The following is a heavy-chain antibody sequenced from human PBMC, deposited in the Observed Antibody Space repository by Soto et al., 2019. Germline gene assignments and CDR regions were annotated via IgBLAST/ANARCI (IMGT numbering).Heavy chain of an antibody. V-gene: IGHV4-30-2*01. CDR2: IYHSGST. J-gene: IGHJ6*01. CDR3: ARAAYYYDSSGSNYG. D-gene: IGHD3-22*01. Sequence: PSETLSLTCAVSGGSISSGGYSWSWIRQPPGKGLEWIGYIYHSGSTYYNPSLKSRVTISVDRSKNQFSLKLSSVTAADTAVYYCARAAYYYDSSGSNYG. CDR1: GGSISSGGYS.